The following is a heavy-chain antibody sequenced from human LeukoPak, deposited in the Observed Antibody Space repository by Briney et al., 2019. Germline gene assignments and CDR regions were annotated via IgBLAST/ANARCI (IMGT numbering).Heavy chain of an antibody. CDR2: IYYSGST. J-gene: IGHJ4*02. CDR1: GGSISSGGYY. Sequence: PSETLSLTCTVSGGSISSGGYYWRWIRQHPGKGLEWIGYIYYSGSTYYNPSLKSRVTISVDTSKNQFSLKLSSVTAADTAVYYCARVGIYGDSYYFDYWGQGTLVTVSS. V-gene: IGHV4-31*03. CDR3: ARVGIYGDSYYFDY. D-gene: IGHD4-17*01.